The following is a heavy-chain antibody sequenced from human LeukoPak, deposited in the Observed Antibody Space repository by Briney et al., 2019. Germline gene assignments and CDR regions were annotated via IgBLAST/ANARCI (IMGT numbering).Heavy chain of an antibody. CDR2: TYYRSKWYN. Sequence: SQTLSLTCAISGDSVSSISVAWNWIRQSPSRGLEWLGRTYYRSKWYNEYAVSVKGRIYINPDPSKNQFSLQLTSLTPEDTAVYYCALARSEYHYGMDVWGQGATVTVSS. J-gene: IGHJ6*02. CDR3: ALARSEYHYGMDV. CDR1: GDSVSSISVA. V-gene: IGHV6-1*01.